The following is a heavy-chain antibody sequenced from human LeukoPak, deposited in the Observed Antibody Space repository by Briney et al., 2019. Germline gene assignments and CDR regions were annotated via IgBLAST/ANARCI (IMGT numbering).Heavy chain of an antibody. D-gene: IGHD3/OR15-3a*01. Sequence: PSETLSLTCTVSGDSVNSGGYYWSWLRQLPGTGLEWIGYIYYSGSTYYNPSLKSRVSLSVDTSQNQFSLNLGSVTAADTAVYYCAKRTDYYFRYWGQGILVTVSS. V-gene: IGHV4-31*03. J-gene: IGHJ4*02. CDR1: GDSVNSGGYY. CDR3: AKRTDYYFRY. CDR2: IYYSGST.